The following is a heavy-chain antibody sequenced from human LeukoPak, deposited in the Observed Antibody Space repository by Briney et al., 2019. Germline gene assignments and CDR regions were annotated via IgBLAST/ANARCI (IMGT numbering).Heavy chain of an antibody. CDR3: AKLTPDDLAYHQFMDV. V-gene: IGHV4-59*01. D-gene: IGHD2-2*01. Sequence: SETLSLTCTVSGGSISSYYWSWIRQPPGKGLEWIGYIYYSGSTNYNPSLKSRVTISVDTSKNQFSLKLSSVTAADTAVYYCAKLTPDDLAYHQFMDVWGTGTTVTVFS. CDR1: GGSISSYY. J-gene: IGHJ6*03. CDR2: IYYSGST.